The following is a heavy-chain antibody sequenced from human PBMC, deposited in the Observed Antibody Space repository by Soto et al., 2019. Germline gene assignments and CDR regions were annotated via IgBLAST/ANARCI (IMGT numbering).Heavy chain of an antibody. CDR1: GFTFDDYA. CDR2: ISWNSGSI. J-gene: IGHJ4*02. V-gene: IGHV3-9*01. CDR3: AKDPMPHYGYPSFDY. D-gene: IGHD4-17*01. Sequence: EVQLVESGGGLVQPGRSLRLSCAASGFTFDDYAMHWVRQAPGKGLEWVSGISWNSGSIGYADSVKGRFTISRDNAKNSLYLQMNSMRAEDTALYYCAKDPMPHYGYPSFDYWGQGTLVTVSS.